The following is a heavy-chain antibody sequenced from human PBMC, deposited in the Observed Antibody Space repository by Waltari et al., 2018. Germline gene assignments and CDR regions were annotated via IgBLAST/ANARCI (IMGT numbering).Heavy chain of an antibody. D-gene: IGHD2-15*01. CDR3: ARDVVNAFDI. CDR2: INHSGST. CDR1: GGSFSGYY. Sequence: QVQLQQWGAGLLKPSETLSLTCAVYGGSFSGYYWSWIRQPPGKGLEWIGEINHSGSTNYNPSLKSRVTISVDTSKNQFSLKLSSVTAADTAVYYCARDVVNAFDIWGQGTMVTVSS. J-gene: IGHJ3*02. V-gene: IGHV4-34*01.